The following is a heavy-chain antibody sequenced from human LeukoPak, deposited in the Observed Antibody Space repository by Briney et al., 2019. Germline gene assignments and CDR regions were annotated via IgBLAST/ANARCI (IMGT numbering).Heavy chain of an antibody. J-gene: IGHJ4*02. V-gene: IGHV4-38-2*02. CDR2: IHPSGTM. D-gene: IGHD1-1*01. CDR1: GFSLSRGYY. Sequence: SETLALTCVVSGFSLSRGYYWGWIPQPPGKGLEWIGNIHPSGTMFHNSSLNSRVTMSIDTSKNQFSLKLSSVTAADTAVYYCAREAERRVVNWGQGTLVTVSS. CDR3: AREAERRVVN.